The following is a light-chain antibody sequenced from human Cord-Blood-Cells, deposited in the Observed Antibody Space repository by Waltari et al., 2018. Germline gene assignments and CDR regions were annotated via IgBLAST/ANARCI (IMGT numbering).Light chain of an antibody. CDR3: SSYAGSNNVV. Sequence: QSALTQPPSASGSPGQSVTISCTGTSSDVGGYNYVSWYQQHPGKAPKLMIYEVSKLPSGVPDLCSGSKSGNTASLTVSGRQAEDEADYYCSSYAGSNNVVFGGGTKLTVL. J-gene: IGLJ2*01. CDR1: SSDVGGYNY. CDR2: EVS. V-gene: IGLV2-8*01.